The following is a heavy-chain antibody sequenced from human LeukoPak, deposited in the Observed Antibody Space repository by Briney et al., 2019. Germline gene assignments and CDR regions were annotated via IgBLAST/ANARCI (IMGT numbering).Heavy chain of an antibody. J-gene: IGHJ4*02. D-gene: IGHD2-8*02. Sequence: GGSLRLSCAASGFTFSDSYMTWVRQAPGKGVEWVAYISGSGHDINYSDSVKGRFTLSRDNPKNTLDLQMNSLRAEDTAMYYCAKDATGPFPYYFDYWGQGTLVTVSS. V-gene: IGHV3-11*06. CDR2: ISGSGHDI. CDR1: GFTFSDSY. CDR3: AKDATGPFPYYFDY.